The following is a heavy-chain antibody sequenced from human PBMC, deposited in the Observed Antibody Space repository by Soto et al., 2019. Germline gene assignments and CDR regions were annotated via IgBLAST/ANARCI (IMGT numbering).Heavy chain of an antibody. CDR3: ARIHWAQSSLDY. Sequence: SETLSLTCAVSGGSISGGGFSWSWIRQPPGKGLEWIGYVTHSGTAYSIPSLNGRLTLSVDSSQTQFSLKLTSVTAADSAFYYCARIHWAQSSLDYWGRGILVTVSS. D-gene: IGHD6-19*01. CDR1: GGSISGGGFS. CDR2: VTHSGTA. J-gene: IGHJ4*02. V-gene: IGHV4-30-2*01.